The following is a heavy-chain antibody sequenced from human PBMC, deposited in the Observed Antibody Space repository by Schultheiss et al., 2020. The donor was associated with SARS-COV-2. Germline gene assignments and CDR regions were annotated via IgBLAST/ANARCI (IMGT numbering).Heavy chain of an antibody. J-gene: IGHJ4*02. CDR1: GGSISSSNW. D-gene: IGHD2-15*01. CDR3: ARKYCSGDTCPDDY. Sequence: SETLSLTCAVSGGSISSSNWWSWVRQPPGKGLEWIGSIYYSGSTNYNPSLKSRVTISVDTSKNQFSLKLSSVTAADTAVYYCARKYCSGDTCPDDYWGQGTLVTVSS. CDR2: IYYSGST. V-gene: IGHV4-4*02.